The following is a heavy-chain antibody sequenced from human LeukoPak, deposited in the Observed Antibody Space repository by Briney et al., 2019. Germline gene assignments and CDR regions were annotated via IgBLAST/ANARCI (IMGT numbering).Heavy chain of an antibody. V-gene: IGHV5-51*01. CDR3: ARGPHYGSGSYFPTSIDY. J-gene: IGHJ4*02. CDR1: GYSFTSYW. CDR2: IYPGDSDT. D-gene: IGHD3-10*01. Sequence: GESLKISCKGSGYSFTSYWIGWVRQMPGKGLEWMGIIYPGDSDTRYSPSFQGQVTISADKSISTAYLQWSSLKASDTAMYYCARGPHYGSGSYFPTSIDYWGQGTLVTVSS.